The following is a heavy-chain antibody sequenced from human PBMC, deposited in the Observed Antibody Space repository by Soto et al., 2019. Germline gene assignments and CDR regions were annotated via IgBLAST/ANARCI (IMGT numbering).Heavy chain of an antibody. V-gene: IGHV1-18*01. J-gene: IGHJ4*02. CDR2: VSPYSGNT. D-gene: IGHD3-10*01. CDR1: GDTLTSYG. CDR3: AAGIFLGPCQY. Sequence: QLQLVQSGVEVKKPGSSLKVSCQASGDTLTSYGISWVRPAPGQGLEWMGWVSPYSGNTNYPPKVQGRVTLTTETPTSTAYMELSTLTSDDTAVYYCAAGIFLGPCQYWGQGTLVTVSS.